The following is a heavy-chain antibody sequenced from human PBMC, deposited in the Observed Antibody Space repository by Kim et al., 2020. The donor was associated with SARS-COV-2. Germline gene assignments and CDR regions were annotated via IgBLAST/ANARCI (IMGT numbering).Heavy chain of an antibody. CDR1: PSTLSSPW. CDR2: IKKDGSEI. Sequence: GGSLRLSCAASPSTLSSPWMSWVRQAPGKGLEWVASIKKDGSEIYYVDSVKGRFTISRDNAKNSLYLQMNSLRAEDTAVYYCVRGRVGMDVWGQRTTVTVSS. J-gene: IGHJ6*02. CDR3: VRGRVGMDV. V-gene: IGHV3-7*01.